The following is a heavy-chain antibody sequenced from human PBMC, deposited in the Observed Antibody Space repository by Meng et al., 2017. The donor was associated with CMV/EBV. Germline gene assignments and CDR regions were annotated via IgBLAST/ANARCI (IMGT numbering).Heavy chain of an antibody. Sequence: ESLKISCTVSGGSISSSSYYWGWIRQPPGKGLEWIGSIYYSGSTYYNPSLKSRVTISVDTAKNQFSLKLSSVTAADTAVYYCARDLTLSAVPAAVGYWGQGTLVTVSS. CDR3: ARDLTLSAVPAAVGY. J-gene: IGHJ4*02. V-gene: IGHV4-39*07. D-gene: IGHD2-2*01. CDR2: IYYSGST. CDR1: GGSISSSSYY.